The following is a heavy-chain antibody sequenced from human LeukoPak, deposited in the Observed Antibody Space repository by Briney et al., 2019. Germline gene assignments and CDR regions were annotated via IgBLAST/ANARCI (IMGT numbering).Heavy chain of an antibody. CDR3: ARALGAYGYGSFDY. J-gene: IGHJ4*02. V-gene: IGHV3-33*01. CDR1: GFTFSSYG. Sequence: PGGSLRLSCAASGFTFSSYGMHWVRQAPGKGLEWVAVIWYDGSNKYYADSVKGRFTISRDNSKNTLYLQMNSLRDEDTALYYCARALGAYGYGSFDYWGQGTLVTVSS. D-gene: IGHD5-18*01. CDR2: IWYDGSNK.